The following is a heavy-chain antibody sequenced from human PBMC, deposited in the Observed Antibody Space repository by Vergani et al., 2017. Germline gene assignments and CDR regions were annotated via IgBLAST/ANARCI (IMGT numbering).Heavy chain of an antibody. CDR1: GYTFTSYG. CDR3: ARAYGRYDWFDY. V-gene: IGHV3-23*04. Sequence: VQLVQSGAEVKKPGASVKVSCKASGYTFTSYGISWVRQAPGKGLEWVSGISASGAPTYYADSVKGRVTISRDNSKNTLYLQMNSLRVEDTAVYYCARAYGRYDWFDYWGQRTLVTVSS. D-gene: IGHD1-20*01. CDR2: ISASGAPT. J-gene: IGHJ4*01.